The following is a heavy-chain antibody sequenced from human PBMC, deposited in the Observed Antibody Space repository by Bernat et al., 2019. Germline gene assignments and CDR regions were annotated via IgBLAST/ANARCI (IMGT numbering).Heavy chain of an antibody. D-gene: IGHD6-13*01. CDR3: AREGSSWPYALDI. Sequence: VQLVESGGGVVQPGRSLRLSCAASGFTFSSYWMHWVRQAPGKGLVCVTRLNSDGSSTNYADSVKGRFTISRDNAKNTLYLQMNSLRAEDTAVYYCAREGSSWPYALDIWGQGTTVTVSS. CDR1: GFTFSSYW. V-gene: IGHV3-74*01. J-gene: IGHJ3*02. CDR2: LNSDGSST.